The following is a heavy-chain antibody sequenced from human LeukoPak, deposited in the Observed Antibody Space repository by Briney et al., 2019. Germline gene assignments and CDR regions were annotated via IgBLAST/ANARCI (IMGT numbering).Heavy chain of an antibody. CDR3: ARLMVRGVRYYYYYMDV. Sequence: LRLSCAASGFTVSSNYMSWIRQPPGKGLEWIGEINHSGSTNYNPSLKSRVTISVDTSKNQFSLKLSSVTAADTAVYYCARLMVRGVRYYYYYMDVWGKGTTVTISS. J-gene: IGHJ6*03. CDR2: INHSGST. V-gene: IGHV4-34*01. D-gene: IGHD3-10*01. CDR1: GFTVSSNY.